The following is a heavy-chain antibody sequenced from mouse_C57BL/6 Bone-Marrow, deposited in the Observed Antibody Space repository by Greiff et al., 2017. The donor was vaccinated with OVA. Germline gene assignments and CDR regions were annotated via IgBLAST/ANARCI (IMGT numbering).Heavy chain of an antibody. D-gene: IGHD2-14*01. V-gene: IGHV1-69*01. J-gene: IGHJ3*01. CDR3: AVRAWFAY. Sequence: VQLQQPGAELVMPGASVKLSCKASGYTFTSYWMPWVKQRPGQGLEWIGEIDPSDSYTNYNQKFKGKSTLTVDTSSSTAYMQLSSLTSEDSAVYYCAVRAWFAYWGQGTLVTVSA. CDR2: IDPSDSYT. CDR1: GYTFTSYW.